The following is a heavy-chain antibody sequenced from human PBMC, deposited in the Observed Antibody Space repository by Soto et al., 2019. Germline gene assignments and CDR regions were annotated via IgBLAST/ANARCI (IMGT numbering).Heavy chain of an antibody. CDR2: IYSGGST. CDR3: AGGALYGDYAIDY. D-gene: IGHD4-17*01. Sequence: EVQLVESGGGLIQPGGSLRLSCAASGFTVSSNYMSWVRQAPGKGLEWVSVIYSGGSTYYADSVKGRFTISRDNSKNTLYLQMNSLRAEDTAVYYWAGGALYGDYAIDYWGQGTLVTVSS. J-gene: IGHJ4*02. CDR1: GFTVSSNY. V-gene: IGHV3-53*01.